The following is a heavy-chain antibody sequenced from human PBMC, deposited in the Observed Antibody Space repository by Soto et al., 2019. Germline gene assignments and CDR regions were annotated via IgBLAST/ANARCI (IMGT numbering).Heavy chain of an antibody. D-gene: IGHD3-22*01. Sequence: GASVKVSCKASGGTFSSYTISWVRQAPGQGLEWMGRIIPILGIANYAQKFQGRVTITADKSTSTAYMELSSLRSEDTAVYYCARATYYYDSSGYHDAFDIWGQGTMVTVSS. CDR2: IIPILGIA. CDR3: ARATYYYDSSGYHDAFDI. V-gene: IGHV1-69*02. J-gene: IGHJ3*02. CDR1: GGTFSSYT.